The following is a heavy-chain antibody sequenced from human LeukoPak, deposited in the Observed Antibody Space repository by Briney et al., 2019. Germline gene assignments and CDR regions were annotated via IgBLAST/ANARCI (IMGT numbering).Heavy chain of an antibody. Sequence: ASVKVSCKASGYTFTGYYMHWVRQAPGQGLEWMGWINPNSGGTNYAQKFQGRVTMTRDTSISTAYMELSRLRSDDTAVYYCARELYYYDSSGYYNDYWGQGTLVTVSS. V-gene: IGHV1-2*02. CDR2: INPNSGGT. CDR3: ARELYYYDSSGYYNDY. CDR1: GYTFTGYY. J-gene: IGHJ4*02. D-gene: IGHD3-22*01.